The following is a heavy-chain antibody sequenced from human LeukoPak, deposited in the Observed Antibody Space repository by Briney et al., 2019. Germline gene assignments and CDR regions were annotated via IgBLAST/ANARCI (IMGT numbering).Heavy chain of an antibody. V-gene: IGHV1-69*13. CDR1: GGTFSSYA. J-gene: IGHJ4*02. CDR3: ARDPTYYGDYGG. Sequence: SVTVSCTASGGTFSSYAISWVRQAPGQGLEWMGGIIPIFGTANYAQKFQGRVTITADESTSTAYMELSSLRSEDTAVYYCARDPTYYGDYGGWGQGTLVTVSS. CDR2: IIPIFGTA. D-gene: IGHD4-17*01.